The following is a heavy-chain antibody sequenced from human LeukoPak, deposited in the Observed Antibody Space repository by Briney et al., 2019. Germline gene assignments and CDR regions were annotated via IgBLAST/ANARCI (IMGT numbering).Heavy chain of an antibody. Sequence: ASVKVSCKASGYTFTCYYMHWVRQAPGQGLEWMGWINPNSGGTNYAQKFQGRVTMTRDTSISTAYMELSRLRSDDTAVYYCARDFPYYYDSSGYPYWGQGTLVTVSS. V-gene: IGHV1-2*02. CDR3: ARDFPYYYDSSGYPY. CDR1: GYTFTCYY. J-gene: IGHJ4*02. CDR2: INPNSGGT. D-gene: IGHD3-22*01.